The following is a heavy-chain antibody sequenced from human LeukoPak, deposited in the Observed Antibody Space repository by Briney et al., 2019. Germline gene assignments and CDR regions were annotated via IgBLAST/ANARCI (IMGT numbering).Heavy chain of an antibody. D-gene: IGHD6-13*01. Sequence: PSQTLSLTCAVSGGSISSGDYSWSWIRQPPGSGLEWIGYIWHSGHTSYNPSLRSRVTISLARSNSQFSLRLSSVTAADTAVYYCARARESMATAGSYFDYWGQGTLVTVSS. CDR3: ARARESMATAGSYFDY. CDR2: IWHSGHT. CDR1: GGSISSGDYS. J-gene: IGHJ4*02. V-gene: IGHV4-30-2*01.